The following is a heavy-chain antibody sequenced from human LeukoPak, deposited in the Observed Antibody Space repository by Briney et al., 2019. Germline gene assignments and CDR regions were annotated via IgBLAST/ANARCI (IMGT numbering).Heavy chain of an antibody. CDR1: GLIFRAYG. CDR3: AKARAGDITAAFNY. D-gene: IGHD6-13*01. CDR2: VSPDGHTK. Sequence: PGGSLRLSCVVSGLIFRAYGMHWVRQAPGKGLEWVAVVSPDGHTKFYADSVRGRFTISRDNSQNTVVLQMDSLTADDTAIYYCAKARAGDITAAFNYWGQGTLVTVSS. J-gene: IGHJ4*02. V-gene: IGHV3-30*18.